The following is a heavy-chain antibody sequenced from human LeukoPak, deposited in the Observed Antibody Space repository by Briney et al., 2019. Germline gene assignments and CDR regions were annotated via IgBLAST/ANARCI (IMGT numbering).Heavy chain of an antibody. V-gene: IGHV3-30*18. J-gene: IGHJ4*02. D-gene: IGHD3-16*01. CDR1: GFNFSRYG. CDR3: VKGGRGVSYVHYFDS. CDR2: ISSDETNQ. Sequence: PGTSLRLSCEAFGFNFSRYGMHWVRQAPGKGLKWVGVISSDETNQFYADSVKGQFTISRDNSNNTVFLNMNTLKPDDTAVYYCVKGGRGVSYVHYFDSWGRGALVTVSS.